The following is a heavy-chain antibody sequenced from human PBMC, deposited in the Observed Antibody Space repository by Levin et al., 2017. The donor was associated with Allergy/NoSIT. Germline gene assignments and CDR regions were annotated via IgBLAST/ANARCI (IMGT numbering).Heavy chain of an antibody. J-gene: IGHJ4*03. CDR1: GFTFSAYP. Sequence: GESLKISCAASGFTFSAYPMHWVRQAPGKGLDWVAVISDDGSKRNYADSVQGRFTISRANSRNTLYLQLNSLRPEDTALYYCARAANFHFTSLVDNWGQGTLVTVSP. CDR3: ARAANFHFTSLVDN. D-gene: IGHD3-3*02. V-gene: IGHV3-30*01. CDR2: ISDDGSKR.